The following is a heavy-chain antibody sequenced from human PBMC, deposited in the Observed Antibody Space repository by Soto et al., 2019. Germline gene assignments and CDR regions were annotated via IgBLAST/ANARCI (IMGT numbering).Heavy chain of an antibody. Sequence: QVQLVESGGGVVQPGRSLRLSCAASGFTFSRYAMHWVRQAPGKGLEWVAFISSDVSNKDSADSVKGRFTISRDYSKNTLSLQMNSLRAEDTAVYYCARDPLWGTAMVLWYFDLWGRGPLVTVSS. J-gene: IGHJ2*01. D-gene: IGHD5-18*01. V-gene: IGHV3-30-3*01. CDR1: GFTFSRYA. CDR3: ARDPLWGTAMVLWYFDL. CDR2: ISSDVSNK.